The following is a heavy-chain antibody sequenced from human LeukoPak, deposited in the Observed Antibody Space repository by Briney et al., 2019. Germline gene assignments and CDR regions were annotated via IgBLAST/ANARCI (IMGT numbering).Heavy chain of an antibody. Sequence: GASVKVSCKASGYTFTSYGISWVRQAPGQGLEWMGWISAYNANTNYAQQLQGRVTMTTDTSTSTAYMELRSLRSDDTAVYYCARGYYYDSSGYVLSDYYYGMDVWGQGTTVTVSS. CDR1: GYTFTSYG. CDR2: ISAYNANT. J-gene: IGHJ6*02. V-gene: IGHV1-18*01. D-gene: IGHD3-22*01. CDR3: ARGYYYDSSGYVLSDYYYGMDV.